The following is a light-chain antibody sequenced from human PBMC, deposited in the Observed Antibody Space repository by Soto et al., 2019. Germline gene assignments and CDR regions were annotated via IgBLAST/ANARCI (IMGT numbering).Light chain of an antibody. Sequence: QSALTQPPSASGSPGQSFTISCTGTSSDVGGYNYVSWYQQHPDKAPKRMIYEVSKRPSGVPARFSGSKSGNTASLTVSGIQTEDEADYCCSSSAGSNMVFGGGTQLTVL. V-gene: IGLV2-8*01. J-gene: IGLJ2*01. CDR3: SSSAGSNMV. CDR2: EVS. CDR1: SSDVGGYNY.